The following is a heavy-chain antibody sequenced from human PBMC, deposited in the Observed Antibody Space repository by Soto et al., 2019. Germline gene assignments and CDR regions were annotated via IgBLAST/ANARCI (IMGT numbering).Heavy chain of an antibody. CDR1: GASISSADHY. Sequence: PSETLSLTCTVSGASISSADHYWSWVRQPPGKGLEWIGYIYYSGSTYYSPSLKSRVSISVDTSKNHFSLRVNSVTAADTAVYYCARALYSSTWYGDFDSWGQGTLVTVSP. D-gene: IGHD6-13*01. CDR2: IYYSGST. CDR3: ARALYSSTWYGDFDS. J-gene: IGHJ4*02. V-gene: IGHV4-30-4*01.